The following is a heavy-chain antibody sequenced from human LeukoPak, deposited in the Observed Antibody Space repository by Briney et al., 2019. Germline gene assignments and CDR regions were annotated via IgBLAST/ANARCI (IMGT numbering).Heavy chain of an antibody. D-gene: IGHD3-10*01. Sequence: PGGSLRLSCAASGFTFSSYGMHWVRQAPGKGLEWVAVIWYDGSNKYYADSVKGRFAISRDNSKNTLYLQMNSLKTEDTAVYYCTTEHPRGGYWGQGTLVTVSS. CDR3: TTEHPRGGY. CDR2: IWYDGSNK. V-gene: IGHV3-33*01. J-gene: IGHJ4*02. CDR1: GFTFSSYG.